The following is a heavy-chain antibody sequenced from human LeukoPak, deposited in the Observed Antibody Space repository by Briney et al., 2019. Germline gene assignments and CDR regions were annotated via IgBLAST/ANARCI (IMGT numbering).Heavy chain of an antibody. D-gene: IGHD3-22*01. J-gene: IGHJ1*01. V-gene: IGHV3-23*01. CDR3: AKDPYLPSYYDSSGYYAEYFQH. CDR1: GFTFSSYA. Sequence: QPGGSLRLSCAASGFTFSSYAMSWVRQAPGKGLEWVSAISGSGGSTYYADSVKGRFTISRDNSKNTLYLQMNSLRAEDTAVYYCAKDPYLPSYYDSSGYYAEYFQHWGQGTLVTVSS. CDR2: ISGSGGST.